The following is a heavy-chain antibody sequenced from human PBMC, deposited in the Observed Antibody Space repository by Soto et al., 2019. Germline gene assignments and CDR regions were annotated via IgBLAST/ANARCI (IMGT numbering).Heavy chain of an antibody. CDR2: INVYNGNT. J-gene: IGHJ5*02. D-gene: IGHD3-10*01. Sequence: QVQLVQSGGEVKKPGASVKVSCKASGYTFTNYGISWVRQAPGQGLEWMGWINVYNGNTKYVQKVQGRVTMTTDTSTSTAYMELRSLRSDDTAVYYCARGVGSGSYYNQYNWFDPWGQGTLVTVSS. CDR3: ARGVGSGSYYNQYNWFDP. CDR1: GYTFTNYG. V-gene: IGHV1-18*01.